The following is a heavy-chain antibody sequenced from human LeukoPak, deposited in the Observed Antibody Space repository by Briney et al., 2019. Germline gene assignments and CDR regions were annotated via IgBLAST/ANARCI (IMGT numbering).Heavy chain of an antibody. CDR2: IYYSGST. CDR1: GGSISSYY. Sequence: SETLSLTRTVSGGSISSYYWSWIRQPPGKGLEWIGYIYYSGSTNYNPSLKSRVTISVDTSKNQFSLKLSSVTAADTAVYYCARATVTTQGYNWFDPWGQGTLVTVSS. J-gene: IGHJ5*02. CDR3: ARATVTTQGYNWFDP. V-gene: IGHV4-59*01. D-gene: IGHD4-17*01.